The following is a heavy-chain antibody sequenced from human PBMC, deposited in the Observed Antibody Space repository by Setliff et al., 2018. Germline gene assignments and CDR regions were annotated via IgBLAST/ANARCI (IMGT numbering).Heavy chain of an antibody. CDR1: GASITNINYY. V-gene: IGHV4-39*01. CDR2: IFYSGRT. J-gene: IGHJ4*02. D-gene: IGHD3-16*01. CDR3: ARLPNYVWGSPVDY. Sequence: SETLSLTCTVSGASITNINYYWGLIRQPPGKGLEWIGSIFYSGRTFYNPSLKSRVTISVDTSKNQFSLALSSVTAADTAVYYRARLPNYVWGSPVDYWGQGTLGTAPQ.